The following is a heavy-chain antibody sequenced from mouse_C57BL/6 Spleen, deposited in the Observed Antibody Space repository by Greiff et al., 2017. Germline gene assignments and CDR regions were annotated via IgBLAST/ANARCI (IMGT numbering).Heavy chain of an antibody. Sequence: QVQLQQPGAELVKPGASVKMSCKASGYTFTSYWITWVKQRPGQGLEWIGDIYPGSGSTNYNEKFKSKATLTVDTSSSTAYMQLSSLTSEDSAVYYCARAPYYYGSSQPYFDVWGTGTTVTVSS. J-gene: IGHJ1*03. CDR3: ARAPYYYGSSQPYFDV. CDR1: GYTFTSYW. D-gene: IGHD1-1*01. CDR2: IYPGSGST. V-gene: IGHV1-55*01.